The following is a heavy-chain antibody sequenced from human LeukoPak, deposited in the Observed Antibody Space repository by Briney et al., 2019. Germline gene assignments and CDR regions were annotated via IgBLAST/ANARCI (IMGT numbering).Heavy chain of an antibody. CDR3: ARDLPAYYDSGSYYWGVRGSPNWFDP. J-gene: IGHJ5*02. CDR2: IYTSGNT. D-gene: IGHD3-10*01. CDR1: GGSISNYY. Sequence: PSETLSLTCTVSGGSISNYYWSWIRQPAGKGLEWIGRIYTSGNTNYNPSLKSRVTMSVDMSKNQFSLKLSSVTAADTAVYYCARDLPAYYDSGSYYWGVRGSPNWFDPWGQGTLVTVSS. V-gene: IGHV4-4*07.